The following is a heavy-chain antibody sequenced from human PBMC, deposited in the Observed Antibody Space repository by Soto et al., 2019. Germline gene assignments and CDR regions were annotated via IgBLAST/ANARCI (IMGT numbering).Heavy chain of an antibody. CDR2: ISTSSSYI. J-gene: IGHJ4*02. Sequence: EVQLVESGGGLVKPGGSLRLSCAASGFTFSSYSMNWVRQAPGKGLEWVSSISTSSSYIYYAGSVKGRFTISRDNAKNSLYLQMNSLRAEDTAVYYCARGVGYCSGGSCREDYWGQGTMVTVSS. CDR3: ARGVGYCSGGSCREDY. CDR1: GFTFSSYS. V-gene: IGHV3-21*01. D-gene: IGHD2-15*01.